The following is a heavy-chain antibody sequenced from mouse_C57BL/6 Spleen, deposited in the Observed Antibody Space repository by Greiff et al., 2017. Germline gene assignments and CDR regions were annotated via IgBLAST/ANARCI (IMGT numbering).Heavy chain of an antibody. CDR3: ARHYSNLYYYAMDY. D-gene: IGHD2-5*01. J-gene: IGHJ4*01. CDR2: INPSTGGT. CDR1: GYSFTGYY. Sequence: VQLQQSGPELVKPGASVKISCKASGYSFTGYYMNWVKQSPEKSLEWIGEINPSTGGTTYNQKLKAKATLTVDKSSSTAYMQLKSLTSEDSAVYYCARHYSNLYYYAMDYWGQGTSVTVSS. V-gene: IGHV1-42*01.